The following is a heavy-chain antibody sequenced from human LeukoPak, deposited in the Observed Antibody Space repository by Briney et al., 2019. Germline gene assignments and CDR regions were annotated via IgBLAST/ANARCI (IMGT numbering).Heavy chain of an antibody. V-gene: IGHV4-34*01. CDR1: GGSFSGYY. J-gene: IGHJ4*02. D-gene: IGHD6-6*01. CDR3: ARTIAARRDYFDS. Sequence: SETLSLTCAVYGGSFSGYYWSWIRQPPGGGLEWIGEINHSGSTNYNPSFKSRLTISVDTSKSHFSLNLSSVTAADTAVYYCARTIAARRDYFDSWGQGTLVTVSS. CDR2: INHSGST.